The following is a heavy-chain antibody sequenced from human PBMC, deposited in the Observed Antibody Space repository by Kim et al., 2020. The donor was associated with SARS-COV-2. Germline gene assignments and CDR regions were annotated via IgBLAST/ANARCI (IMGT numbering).Heavy chain of an antibody. CDR2: ISSSSSYI. D-gene: IGHD3-9*01. CDR1: GFTFSSYS. J-gene: IGHJ6*02. V-gene: IGHV3-21*04. Sequence: GGSLRLSCAASGFTFSSYSMNWVRQAPGKGLEWVSSISSSSSYIYYADSVKGRFTISRDNAKNSLYLQMNSLRAEDTAVYYCARDEVGPLVIRYYYYYGMDVWGQGTTVTVSS. CDR3: ARDEVGPLVIRYYYYYGMDV.